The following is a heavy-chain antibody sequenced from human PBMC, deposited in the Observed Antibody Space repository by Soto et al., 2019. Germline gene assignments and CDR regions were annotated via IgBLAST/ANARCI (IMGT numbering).Heavy chain of an antibody. Sequence: ASVKVSCKASGYTFTSYAMHWVRQAPGQRLEWMGWINAGNGNTKYSQKFQGRVTINRDTSASTAYMELSSLRSEDTAVYYCARQGDGYSYGLGYWGQGTLVTVSS. CDR3: ARQGDGYSYGLGY. CDR1: GYTFTSYA. V-gene: IGHV1-3*01. D-gene: IGHD5-18*01. CDR2: INAGNGNT. J-gene: IGHJ4*02.